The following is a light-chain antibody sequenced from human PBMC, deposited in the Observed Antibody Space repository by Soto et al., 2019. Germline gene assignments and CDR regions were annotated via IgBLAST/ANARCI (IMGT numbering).Light chain of an antibody. Sequence: DIQMTQSPTSLSASVGDRVTITCRASQDIRNFVAWYQQKPGKAPKLLIYAASTLQSGVTSRFSGSGSGTDFTLTINSLQPEDVATYSCQKYSSVPVFGPGTKVDIK. CDR1: QDIRNF. J-gene: IGKJ3*01. V-gene: IGKV1-27*01. CDR3: QKYSSVPV. CDR2: AAS.